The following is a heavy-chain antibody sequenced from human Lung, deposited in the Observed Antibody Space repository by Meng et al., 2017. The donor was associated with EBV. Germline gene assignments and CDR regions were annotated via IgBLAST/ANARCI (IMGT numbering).Heavy chain of an antibody. CDR2: IYWDEDN. CDR1: GSSLNTRGVG. D-gene: IGHD6-6*01. Sequence: QNTLKESGPTLVKPPQTLTLTWTFSGSSLNTRGVGVGWIRQPPGKALEWLAVIYWDEDNRYSPSLKSRLTITKDTSKNHVVLTMTNMAPVDTATYFCAHLIAARPFDYWGQGTLVTVSS. CDR3: AHLIAARPFDY. J-gene: IGHJ4*02. V-gene: IGHV2-5*02.